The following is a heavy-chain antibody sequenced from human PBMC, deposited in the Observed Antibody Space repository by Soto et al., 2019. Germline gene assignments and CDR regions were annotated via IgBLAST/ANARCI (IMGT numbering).Heavy chain of an antibody. CDR3: VKDGTFSNTWPYYFDY. D-gene: IGHD6-13*01. Sequence: EVQLLESGGGLVQPGGSLRLSCAASGFTFSTYVMTWVRQAPGKGLEWVSSISGNGNIIYYADSVKGRFTISRDNSKNTLYLQMDNVRAEDTAVYYCVKDGTFSNTWPYYFDYWGQGTLVTVSS. V-gene: IGHV3-23*01. J-gene: IGHJ4*02. CDR1: GFTFSTYV. CDR2: ISGNGNII.